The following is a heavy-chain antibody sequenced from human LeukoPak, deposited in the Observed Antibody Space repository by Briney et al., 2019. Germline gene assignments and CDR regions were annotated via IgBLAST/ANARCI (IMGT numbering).Heavy chain of an antibody. D-gene: IGHD3-22*01. V-gene: IGHV1-18*01. CDR1: GYTFTSYG. Sequence: ASVKVSCKASGYTFTSYGISWVRQAPGRGLEWMGWISVYSGNTNYAQKLQGRVTMTTDTSTSTAYMELRSLRSNDKAVYYCARDLTTYYYDSSGYYYGPSDYWGQGTLVTVSS. J-gene: IGHJ4*02. CDR3: ARDLTTYYYDSSGYYYGPSDY. CDR2: ISVYSGNT.